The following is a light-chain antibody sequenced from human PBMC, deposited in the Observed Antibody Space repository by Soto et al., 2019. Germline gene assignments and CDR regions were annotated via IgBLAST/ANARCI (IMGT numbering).Light chain of an antibody. CDR3: QQYDNSAPLS. CDR2: DGS. Sequence: EIVLTQSPVTLSLSPGDRATLSCGASQSVRSSYVAWYQQKAGLAPRLLIYDGSIRASGIPDRFSGSGSGTDFTLTIGRLEPEDFAVYYCQQYDNSAPLSFGGGTKVEMK. V-gene: IGKV3D-20*01. J-gene: IGKJ4*01. CDR1: QSVRSSY.